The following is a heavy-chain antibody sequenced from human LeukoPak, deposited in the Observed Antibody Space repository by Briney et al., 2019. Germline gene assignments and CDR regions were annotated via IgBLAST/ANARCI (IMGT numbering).Heavy chain of an antibody. V-gene: IGHV3-23*01. CDR3: ARGPRLGYCSSTSCYDDY. J-gene: IGHJ4*02. D-gene: IGHD2-2*01. CDR1: GFTFSSYA. CDR2: IGSDGTT. Sequence: PGGSLRLSCAASGFTFSSYAMSWVRQAPGEGLAWVSMIGSDGTTYYVDSVKGRFTISSDKASNTLYLQMDSLRAEDTAVYYCARGPRLGYCSSTSCYDDYWGQGTLVTVSS.